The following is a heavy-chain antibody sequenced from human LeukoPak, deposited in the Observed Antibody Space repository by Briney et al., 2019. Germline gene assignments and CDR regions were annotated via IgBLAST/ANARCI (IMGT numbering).Heavy chain of an antibody. CDR3: AKEVIAHYYYYYMDV. V-gene: IGHV3-23*01. CDR1: VFTFSSYA. CDR2: ISGSGGST. J-gene: IGHJ6*03. Sequence: GGSLRLSCAASVFTFSSYAMRWVRQAPGRGVEWVSAISGSGGSTYYADSVKGRFTISRDNSKNTLYLQMNSLRAEDTAVYYCAKEVIAHYYYYYMDVWGKGTTVTVSS. D-gene: IGHD2-21*01.